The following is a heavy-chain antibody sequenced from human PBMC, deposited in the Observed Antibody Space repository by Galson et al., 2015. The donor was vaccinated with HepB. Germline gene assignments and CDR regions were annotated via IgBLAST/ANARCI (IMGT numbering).Heavy chain of an antibody. CDR1: GGSISSRSYY. CDR2: IYYSGST. V-gene: IGHV4-39*01. Sequence: ETLSLTCTVSGGSISSRSYYWGWIRQPPGKGLEWIGSIYYSGSTYYNPSLKSRVTISVDTSKNQFSLKLSSVTAADTAMYYCASLGWFSSSFGYWGQGTLVTVSS. J-gene: IGHJ4*02. D-gene: IGHD6-19*01. CDR3: ASLGWFSSSFGY.